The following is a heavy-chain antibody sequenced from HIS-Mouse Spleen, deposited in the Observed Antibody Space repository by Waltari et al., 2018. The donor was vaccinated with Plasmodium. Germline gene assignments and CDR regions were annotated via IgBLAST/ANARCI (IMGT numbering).Heavy chain of an antibody. CDR3: AKDHPGGQYSSGWYLLQH. Sequence: ASGFTFSSYGMHWVRQAPGKGLEWVAVISYDGSNKYYADSVKGRFTISRDNSKNTLYLQMNSLRAEDTALYYCAKDHPGGQYSSGWYLLQHWGQGTLVTVSS. V-gene: IGHV3-30*18. CDR1: GFTFSSYG. D-gene: IGHD6-19*01. J-gene: IGHJ1*01. CDR2: ISYDGSNK.